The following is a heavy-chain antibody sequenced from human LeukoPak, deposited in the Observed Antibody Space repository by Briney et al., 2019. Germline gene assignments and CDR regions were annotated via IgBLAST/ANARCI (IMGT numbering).Heavy chain of an antibody. CDR3: ARGPRPGTLDY. J-gene: IGHJ4*02. CDR2: IYHSGST. CDR1: GGSISSSSYY. Sequence: SETLSLTCTVSGGSISSSSYYWSWIRQPPGKGLEWIGYIYHSGSTYYNPSLKSRVTISVDRSKNQFSLKLSSVTAADTAVYYCARGPRPGTLDYWGQGTLVTVSS. V-gene: IGHV4-30-2*01.